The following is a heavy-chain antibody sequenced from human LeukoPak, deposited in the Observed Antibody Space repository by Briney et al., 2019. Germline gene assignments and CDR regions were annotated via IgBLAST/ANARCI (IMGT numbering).Heavy chain of an antibody. CDR2: IYYSGST. V-gene: IGHV4-39*01. J-gene: IGHJ3*02. CDR1: GGSISSSSYY. Sequence: PSETLSLTCTVSGGSISSSSYYWGWIRQPPGKGLEWIGSIYYSGSTYYNPSLKSRVTISVDTSKNQFSLKLSSVTAADTAVYYRARRRQDAFDIWGQGTMVTVSS. CDR3: ARRRQDAFDI.